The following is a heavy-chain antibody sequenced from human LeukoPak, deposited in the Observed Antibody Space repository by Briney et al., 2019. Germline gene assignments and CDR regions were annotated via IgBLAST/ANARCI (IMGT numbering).Heavy chain of an antibody. CDR1: GYTFTSYD. D-gene: IGHD3-10*01. V-gene: IGHV1-2*06. J-gene: IGHJ4*02. Sequence: GASVKVSCKASGYTFTSYDINWVRQAPGQGLEWMGRANPNRGGTNYAQKFQGRVTMTRDTSISTVYMELNRMTSDDTAVYYCARDRGRLPGNYWGQGTLVTVSS. CDR2: ANPNRGGT. CDR3: ARDRGRLPGNY.